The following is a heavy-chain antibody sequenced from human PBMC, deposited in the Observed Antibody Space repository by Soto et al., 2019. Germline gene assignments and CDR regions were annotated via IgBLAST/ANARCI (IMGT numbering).Heavy chain of an antibody. D-gene: IGHD3-3*01. CDR3: ARAKPGDDFWSGYYYFDY. Sequence: SETLSLTCAVYGGSFSGYYWSWIRQPPGKGLEWIGEINHSGSTNYNPPLKSRVTISVDTSKNQFSLKLSSVTAADTAVYYCARAKPGDDFWSGYYYFDYWGQGTLVTVSS. J-gene: IGHJ4*02. CDR2: INHSGST. CDR1: GGSFSGYY. V-gene: IGHV4-34*01.